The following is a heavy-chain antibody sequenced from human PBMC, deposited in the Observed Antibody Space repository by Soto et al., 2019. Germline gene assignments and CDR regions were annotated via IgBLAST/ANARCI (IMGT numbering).Heavy chain of an antibody. Sequence: GGSLRLSCAASGFTFSSYGMHWVRQAPGKGLEWVAVIWYDGSNKYYADSVKGRFTISRDNSKNTLYLQMNSLRAEDTAMYYCAREFEYSSSFDYWGQGTLVTVSS. V-gene: IGHV3-33*01. CDR3: AREFEYSSSFDY. J-gene: IGHJ4*02. CDR1: GFTFSSYG. D-gene: IGHD6-6*01. CDR2: IWYDGSNK.